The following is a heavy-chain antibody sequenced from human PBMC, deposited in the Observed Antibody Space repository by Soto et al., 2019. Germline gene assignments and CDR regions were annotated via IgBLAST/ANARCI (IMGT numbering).Heavy chain of an antibody. Sequence: SDTLSLTYGVSGHSISSQSYSWGWIRQPPGKGPEWIGTFYYTENTYYNPSLKSRVTISVDTSKYQFSLKLGSVTAADTAVYYCAKLAGYCSGNGCHGHYATDVWGQGTTVT. V-gene: IGHV4-39*01. CDR3: AKLAGYCSGNGCHGHYATDV. J-gene: IGHJ6*02. CDR2: FYYTENT. CDR1: GHSISSQSYS. D-gene: IGHD2-15*01.